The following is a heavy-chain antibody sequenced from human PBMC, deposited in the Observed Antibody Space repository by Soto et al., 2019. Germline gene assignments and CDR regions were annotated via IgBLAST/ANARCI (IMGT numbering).Heavy chain of an antibody. CDR2: ISGSGGST. CDR1: EFTFSSYA. CDR3: AKDKVRIFDWLPDYGMDV. V-gene: IGHV3-23*01. J-gene: IGHJ6*02. Sequence: HPGGSLRLSCAASEFTFSSYAMSWVRQAPGKGLEWVSAISGSGGSTYYADSVKGRFTISRDNSKNTLYLQMNSLRAEDTAVYYCAKDKVRIFDWLPDYGMDVWGQGTTVTVSS. D-gene: IGHD3-9*01.